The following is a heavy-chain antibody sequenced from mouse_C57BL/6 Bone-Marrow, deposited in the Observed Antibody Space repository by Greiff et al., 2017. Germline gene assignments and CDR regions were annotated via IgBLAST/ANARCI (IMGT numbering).Heavy chain of an antibody. CDR3: ARWGDY. V-gene: IGHV1-42*01. J-gene: IGHJ2*01. CDR2: INPSTGGT. CDR1: GYSFTGYY. Sequence: VHVKQSGPELVKPGASVKISCKASGYSFTGYYMNWVKQSPEKSLEWIGEINPSTGGTTYNQKFKAKATLTVDKSSSTAYMQLKSLTSEDSVVYYCARWGDYWGQGTTLTVSS.